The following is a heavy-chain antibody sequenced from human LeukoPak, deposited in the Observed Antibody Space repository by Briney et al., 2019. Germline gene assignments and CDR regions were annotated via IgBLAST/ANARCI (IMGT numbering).Heavy chain of an antibody. V-gene: IGHV4-38-2*01. CDR1: GFTFSNYA. Sequence: KSGGSLRLSCAASGFTFSNYAMSWIRQPPGKGLEWIGSIYYSGSTYYNPSLKSRVTISVDTSKNQFSLKLSSVTAADTAVYFCARGPYSYDSSGAFDIWGQGTMVTVSS. D-gene: IGHD3-22*01. CDR2: IYYSGST. CDR3: ARGPYSYDSSGAFDI. J-gene: IGHJ3*02.